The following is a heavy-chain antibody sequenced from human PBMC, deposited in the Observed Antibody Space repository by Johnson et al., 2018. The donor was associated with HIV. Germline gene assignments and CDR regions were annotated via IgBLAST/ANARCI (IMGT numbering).Heavy chain of an antibody. CDR2: ISYDGSNK. CDR3: ARVVVVVATVRVGAFDI. D-gene: IGHD2-15*01. V-gene: IGHV3-30*19. Sequence: QVQLVESGGGVVQPGGSLRLSCVASGFIFSTYGMHGVRQAPGKGLEWVAVISYDGSNKYYADSVKGRFTISRDNSKNTLYLQMNSLRAEDTALYYCARVVVVVATVRVGAFDIWGQGTMVTVSS. CDR1: GFIFSTYG. J-gene: IGHJ3*02.